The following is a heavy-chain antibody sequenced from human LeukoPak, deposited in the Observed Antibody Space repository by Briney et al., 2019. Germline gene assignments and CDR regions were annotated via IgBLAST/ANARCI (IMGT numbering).Heavy chain of an antibody. CDR3: ASGYSGYDPFFDY. CDR2: IYYSGST. Sequence: SETLSLTCTVSGGSISSYYWSRIRQPPGKGLEWIGYIYYSGSTNYNPSLKSRVTISVDTSKNQFSLKLSSVTAADTAVYYCASGYSGYDPFFDYWGQGTLVTVSS. V-gene: IGHV4-59*08. J-gene: IGHJ4*02. D-gene: IGHD5-12*01. CDR1: GGSISSYY.